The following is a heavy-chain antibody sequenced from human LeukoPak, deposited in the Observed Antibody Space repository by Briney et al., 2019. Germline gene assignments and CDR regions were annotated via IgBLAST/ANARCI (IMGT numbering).Heavy chain of an antibody. Sequence: SETLSLTCTVSGGSIFSYYWNWIRQSPGKGLEWLGYIYSNGITNYSPSLRSRGTISIATSKNQFSLRLASVTAADTAIYYCARRAYFDSSGYSPTSGYFDLWGRGALVTVSS. V-gene: IGHV4-4*08. CDR2: IYSNGIT. CDR3: ARRAYFDSSGYSPTSGYFDL. D-gene: IGHD3-22*01. CDR1: GGSIFSYY. J-gene: IGHJ2*01.